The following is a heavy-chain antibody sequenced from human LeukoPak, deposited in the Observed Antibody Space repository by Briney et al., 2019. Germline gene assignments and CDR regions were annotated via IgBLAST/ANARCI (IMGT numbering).Heavy chain of an antibody. Sequence: SETLSLTCTVSGGSISSSSYYWGWIRQPPGKGLEWIGEINHSGSTNYNPSLKSRVTISVDTSKNQFSLELSSVTAADTAVYYCARGHGPHSSSWVDYWGQGTLVTVSS. CDR3: ARGHGPHSSSWVDY. V-gene: IGHV4-39*07. D-gene: IGHD6-13*01. J-gene: IGHJ4*02. CDR2: INHSGST. CDR1: GGSISSSSYY.